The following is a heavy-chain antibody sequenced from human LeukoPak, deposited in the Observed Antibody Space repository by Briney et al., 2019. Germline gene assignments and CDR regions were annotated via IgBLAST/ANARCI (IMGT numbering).Heavy chain of an antibody. J-gene: IGHJ5*02. CDR3: ARCPVERITIFGVVRWFDP. V-gene: IGHV3-20*04. CDR2: INWNGGST. CDR1: GFTFDDYG. D-gene: IGHD3-3*01. Sequence: PGGSLRLSCAASGFTFDDYGMSWVGQAPGKGLEWVSGINWNGGSTGYADSVKGRFTISRDNAKNSLYLQMNSLRAEDTALYYCARCPVERITIFGVVRWFDPWGQGTLVTVSS.